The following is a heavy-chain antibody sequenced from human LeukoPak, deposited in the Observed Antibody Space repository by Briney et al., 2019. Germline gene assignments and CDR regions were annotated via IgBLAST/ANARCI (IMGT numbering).Heavy chain of an antibody. V-gene: IGHV3-23*01. CDR3: ARERTLYVSGSGYGMDV. CDR2: ISGSGGST. J-gene: IGHJ6*02. Sequence: GGSLRLSCAASGFTFNSYWMHWVRQAPGKGLGWVSGISGSGGSTYYADSVKGRFTISRDSSKNTLYLEMSSLRAEDTAVYFCARERTLYVSGSGYGMDVWGQGTTVTVSS. CDR1: GFTFNSYW. D-gene: IGHD3-10*01.